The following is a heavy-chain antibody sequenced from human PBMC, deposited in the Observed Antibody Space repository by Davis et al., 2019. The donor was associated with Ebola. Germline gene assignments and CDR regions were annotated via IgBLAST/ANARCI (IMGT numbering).Heavy chain of an antibody. V-gene: IGHV3-30-3*01. D-gene: IGHD3-3*01. CDR2: ISYDGSNK. CDR1: GFTLSSYA. CDR3: ARSGLSFGVVKYHYGMDV. J-gene: IGHJ6*02. Sequence: GGSLRPSCAASGFTLSSYAMHWVRQAPGKGLEWVAVISYDGSNKYYAGSVKGRFTVARDNSKKTMYLQMNSLRAEDTAVYYCARSGLSFGVVKYHYGMDVWGQGTTVTVSS.